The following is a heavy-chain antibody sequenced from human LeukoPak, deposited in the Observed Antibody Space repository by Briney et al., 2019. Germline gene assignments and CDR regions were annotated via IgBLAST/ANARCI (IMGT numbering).Heavy chain of an antibody. CDR1: GFTFSSYG. J-gene: IGHJ5*02. Sequence: GGSLRLSCAASGFTFSSYGMHWVRQAPGKGLEWVAVISYDGSNKYYADSVKGRFTISRDNSRNTLYLQMNSLRAEDTAVYYCAKDIVGGFDPWGQGTLVTVSS. V-gene: IGHV3-30*18. CDR3: AKDIVGGFDP. CDR2: ISYDGSNK. D-gene: IGHD1-26*01.